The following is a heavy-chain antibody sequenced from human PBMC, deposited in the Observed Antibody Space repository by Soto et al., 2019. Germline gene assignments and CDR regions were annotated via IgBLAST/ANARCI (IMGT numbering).Heavy chain of an antibody. CDR1: GFSFTTYG. CDR3: AKGSKAGDGYDSVDYYYYGMDV. D-gene: IGHD5-12*01. V-gene: IGHV3-30*18. J-gene: IGHJ6*02. Sequence: QVQLVESGGGVVQPVRSLRLSCAASGFSFTTYGMHWVRQAPGKGLEWVAVLSNDGKYIYYAASVRGRFTISRDNSKNTLYLQMNSLRTEDTAVYYCAKGSKAGDGYDSVDYYYYGMDVWGQGTTVTVSS. CDR2: LSNDGKYI.